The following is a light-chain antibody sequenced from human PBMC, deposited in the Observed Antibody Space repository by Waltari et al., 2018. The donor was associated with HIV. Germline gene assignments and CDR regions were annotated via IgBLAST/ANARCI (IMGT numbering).Light chain of an antibody. CDR3: QQYDGSPPWT. J-gene: IGKJ1*01. V-gene: IGKV3-20*01. CDR2: ATS. Sequence: EIVLTQSPGTLYLSPGERATLSCRASQSVSSNYLAWYQQKPGQAPRLLIYATSSRATGIPDRFSGSGSGTDSTLSISRLEPEDFAVYYCQQYDGSPPWTFGQGTKVEIK. CDR1: QSVSSNY.